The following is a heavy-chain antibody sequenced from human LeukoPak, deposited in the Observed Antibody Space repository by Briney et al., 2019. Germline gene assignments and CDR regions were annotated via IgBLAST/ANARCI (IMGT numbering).Heavy chain of an antibody. J-gene: IGHJ4*02. CDR1: GYTFTGYY. Sequence: ASVKVSCKASGYTFTGYYMHWVRQAPGQGLEWMGWINPNSGGTNYAQKFQGRVTMTRDTSISTAYMELSRLRSDDTAMYYCARDQYYDSSGYWVFDYWGQGTLVTVSS. CDR3: ARDQYYDSSGYWVFDY. CDR2: INPNSGGT. V-gene: IGHV1-2*02. D-gene: IGHD3-22*01.